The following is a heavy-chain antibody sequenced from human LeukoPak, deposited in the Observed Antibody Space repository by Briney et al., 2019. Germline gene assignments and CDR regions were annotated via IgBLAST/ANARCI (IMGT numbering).Heavy chain of an antibody. V-gene: IGHV4-38-2*01. Sequence: SETLSLTCAVSGYSISSGCYWGWIRQPPGKGLEWIGSIYHSGSTYYNPSLKSRVTISVDTSKNQFSLKLSSVTAADTAVYYCARGTQNRWFGELLYDYWGQGTLVTVSS. J-gene: IGHJ4*02. CDR3: ARGTQNRWFGELLYDY. CDR2: IYHSGST. CDR1: GYSISSGCY. D-gene: IGHD3-10*01.